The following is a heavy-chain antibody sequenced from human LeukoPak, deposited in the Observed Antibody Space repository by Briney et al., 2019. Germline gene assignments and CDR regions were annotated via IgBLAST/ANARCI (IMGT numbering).Heavy chain of an antibody. J-gene: IGHJ4*02. Sequence: GGSLRLSCAASGFTFSSYGMHWVRQAPGKGLEWVAVISYDGSNKYYADSVKGRFTISRDNSKNTLYLQMNSLRAEDTAVYYCAKDGYYGDYLDYWGQGTLVTVSS. CDR3: AKDGYYGDYLDY. D-gene: IGHD4-17*01. CDR1: GFTFSSYG. CDR2: ISYDGSNK. V-gene: IGHV3-30*18.